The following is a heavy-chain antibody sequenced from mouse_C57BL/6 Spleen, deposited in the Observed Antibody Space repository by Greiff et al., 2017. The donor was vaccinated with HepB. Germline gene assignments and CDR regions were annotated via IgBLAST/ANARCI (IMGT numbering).Heavy chain of an antibody. CDR3: ARGGYIPVWYFDV. Sequence: EGNLGESEGGLVQPGRSMKLSCTASGFTFSDYYMAWVRQVPEKGLEWVANINYDGSSTYYLDSLKSRFIISRDNAKNILYLQMSSLKSEDTATYYCARGGYIPVWYFDVWGTGTTVTVSS. V-gene: IGHV5-16*01. J-gene: IGHJ1*03. D-gene: IGHD2-2*01. CDR1: GFTFSDYY. CDR2: INYDGSST.